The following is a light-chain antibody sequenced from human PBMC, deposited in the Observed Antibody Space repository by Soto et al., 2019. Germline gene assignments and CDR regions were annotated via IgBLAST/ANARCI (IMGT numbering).Light chain of an antibody. CDR1: QDISNH. V-gene: IGKV1-33*01. Sequence: DIQMTQSPSSLSASVGDRVTITCQASQDISNHFNWYQHKPGEAPKLLIYAASNLETGVPSRFNGRGSGTDFTFTINTLQPEDIAIYYCQHYGSLPYIFGQGTTLEIK. CDR3: QHYGSLPYI. CDR2: AAS. J-gene: IGKJ2*01.